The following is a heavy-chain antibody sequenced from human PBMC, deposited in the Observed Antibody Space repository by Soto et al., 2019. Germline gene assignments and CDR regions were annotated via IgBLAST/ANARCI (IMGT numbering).Heavy chain of an antibody. D-gene: IGHD4-17*01. J-gene: IGHJ4*02. CDR1: GGSFSGYY. CDR2: INHSGST. Sequence: PSETLSLTCAVYGGSFSGYYWSWIRQPPGKGLEWIGEINHSGSTNYNPSLKSRVTISVDTSKNQFSLKLSSVTAADTAVYYCARGKRDYGDLLDYWGQGTLVTVSS. V-gene: IGHV4-34*01. CDR3: ARGKRDYGDLLDY.